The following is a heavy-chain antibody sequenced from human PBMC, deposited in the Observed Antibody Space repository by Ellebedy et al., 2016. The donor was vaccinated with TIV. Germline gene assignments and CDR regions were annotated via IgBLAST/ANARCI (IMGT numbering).Heavy chain of an antibody. J-gene: IGHJ3*02. V-gene: IGHV5-51*01. CDR2: IYPGDSDT. D-gene: IGHD6-19*01. Sequence: GESLKISXKGSGYSFTSYWIGWVRQMPGKGLEWMGIIYPGDSDTRYSPSFQGQVTISADKSISTAYLQWSSLKASDTAMYYCAKPPASGWYTHAFDIWGQGTMVTVSS. CDR1: GYSFTSYW. CDR3: AKPPASGWYTHAFDI.